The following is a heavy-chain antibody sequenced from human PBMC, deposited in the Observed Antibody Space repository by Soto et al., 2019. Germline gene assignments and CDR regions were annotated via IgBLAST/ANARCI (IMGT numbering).Heavy chain of an antibody. J-gene: IGHJ6*02. D-gene: IGHD3-22*01. V-gene: IGHV1-18*01. CDR3: ARGGYYDSSGSRNYHYYGMNV. CDR2: ISPYDGNT. CDR1: GYTLSSYG. Sequence: QVQLVQSGGEVKKPGASVKVSCKASGYTLSSYGINWVRQAPGQGLEWLGWISPYDGNTKYAQILQGRVSMTTDTSTKTAYMEVRSLRSDDTAVYYCARGGYYDSSGSRNYHYYGMNVWGQGTTVTVSS.